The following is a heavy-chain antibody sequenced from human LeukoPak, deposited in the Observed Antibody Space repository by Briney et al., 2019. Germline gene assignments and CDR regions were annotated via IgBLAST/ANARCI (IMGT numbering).Heavy chain of an antibody. J-gene: IGHJ4*02. CDR3: ARGVSRYGDLFVDY. CDR2: ITHGGSI. Sequence: SETLSLTCAVYGGSSSGYYWSWIRQPPGKGLEWIGEITHGGSINYNPSLKSRVTISVDTSKNQFSLNLSSVTAADTAVYYCARGVSRYGDLFVDYWGQGTLVTVPS. V-gene: IGHV4-34*01. D-gene: IGHD4-17*01. CDR1: GGSSSGYY.